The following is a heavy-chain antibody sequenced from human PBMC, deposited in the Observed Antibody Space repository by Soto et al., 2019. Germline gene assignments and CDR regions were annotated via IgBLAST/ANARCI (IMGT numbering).Heavy chain of an antibody. CDR3: VRPYYSSSWFPFDR. V-gene: IGHV3-11*01. CDR1: GFDFGDYY. J-gene: IGHJ4*02. Sequence: GGSLRLSCTGSGFDFGDYYMSWIRQAPGKGLEWVSYIDSGDGTTYYTDSVKGRFAISRDNAKKTVYLQMSSLRVEDTALYYCVRPYYSSSWFPFDRWGQRTLVTVSS. D-gene: IGHD6-13*01. CDR2: IDSGDGTT.